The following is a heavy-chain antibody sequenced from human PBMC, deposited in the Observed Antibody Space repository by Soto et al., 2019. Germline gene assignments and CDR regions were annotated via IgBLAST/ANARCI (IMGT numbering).Heavy chain of an antibody. V-gene: IGHV4-59*12. J-gene: IGHJ4*02. CDR1: GGSISSYY. Sequence: SETLSLTCTVSGGSISSYYWSWIRQPPGKGLEWIGYIYYSGSTNYNPSLKSRVTISVDTSKNQFSLKLSSVTAADTAVYYCATSTVVTHGDYFDYWGQGTLVTVSS. CDR3: ATSTVVTHGDYFDY. D-gene: IGHD4-17*01. CDR2: IYYSGST.